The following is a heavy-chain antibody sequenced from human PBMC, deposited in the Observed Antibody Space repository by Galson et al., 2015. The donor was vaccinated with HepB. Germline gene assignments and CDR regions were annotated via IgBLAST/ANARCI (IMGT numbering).Heavy chain of an antibody. Sequence: SLRLSCAASGFTFSSYGMHWVRQAQGKGLEWVAVIWYDGSNKYYADSVKGRFTISRDTSKNTLYLQMNSLRAEDTAVYYCARDGYSSGWYDWQRGYYYGMDVWGQGTTVTVSS. CDR3: ARDGYSSGWYDWQRGYYYGMDV. CDR1: GFTFSSYG. V-gene: IGHV3-33*08. CDR2: IWYDGSNK. J-gene: IGHJ6*02. D-gene: IGHD6-13*01.